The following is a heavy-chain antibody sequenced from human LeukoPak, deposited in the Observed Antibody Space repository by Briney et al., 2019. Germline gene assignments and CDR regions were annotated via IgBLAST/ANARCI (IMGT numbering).Heavy chain of an antibody. Sequence: ASVKVSCKASGYTFTGYYIHWVRQAPGQGLEWMGWINPNNGGTNYAQRFQGRVTMIRDTSISTAYMELSRLRSDDTAVYYCARARTDRGSRGPYDIWGQGTMVTVSS. CDR1: GYTFTGYY. J-gene: IGHJ3*02. CDR2: INPNNGGT. V-gene: IGHV1-2*02. D-gene: IGHD3-10*01. CDR3: ARARTDRGSRGPYDI.